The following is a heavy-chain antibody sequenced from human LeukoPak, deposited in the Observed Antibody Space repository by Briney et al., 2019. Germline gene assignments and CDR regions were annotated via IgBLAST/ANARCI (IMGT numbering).Heavy chain of an antibody. CDR2: MNPNSGNT. CDR3: ARRISYYDLWSGYSYYFDY. CDR1: GYAFTSYD. Sequence: ASVKVPCKASGYAFTSYDINWVRQATGQGLEWMGWMNPNSGNTGYAQKFQGRVTITRNTSISTAYMELSSLRSEDTAVYYCARRISYYDLWSGYSYYFDYWGQGTLVTVSS. D-gene: IGHD3-3*01. J-gene: IGHJ4*02. V-gene: IGHV1-8*03.